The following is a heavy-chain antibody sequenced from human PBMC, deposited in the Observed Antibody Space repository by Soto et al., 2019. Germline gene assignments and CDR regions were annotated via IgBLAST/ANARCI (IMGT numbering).Heavy chain of an antibody. CDR1: GFTFSNAW. CDR2: IKSKTDGGTT. V-gene: IGHV3-15*07. J-gene: IGHJ2*01. D-gene: IGHD1-1*01. Sequence: EVQLVESGGGLVKPGGSLRLSCAASGFTFSNAWMNWVRQAPGKGLEWVGRIKSKTDGGTTDYAAPVKGRFTISRDDSKNTLYLQMNSLNTEDTAVYYCNTHGTVQLERRSWYFDLWGRGTLVTVSS. CDR3: NTHGTVQLERRSWYFDL.